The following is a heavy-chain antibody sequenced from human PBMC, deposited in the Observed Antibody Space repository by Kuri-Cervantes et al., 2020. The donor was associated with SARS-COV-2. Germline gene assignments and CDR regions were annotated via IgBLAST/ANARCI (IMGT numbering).Heavy chain of an antibody. Sequence: SETLSLTCSVSGGSVSSSGFFWGWIRQPPGKGLEWIGEINHSGSTNYNPSLKSRVTISVDTSKNQFSLKLSSVTAADTAVYYCARGVGAAVAGTLITIYYYYGMDVWGQGTTVTVSS. V-gene: IGHV4-39*07. CDR3: ARGVGAAVAGTLITIYYYYGMDV. CDR2: INHSGST. J-gene: IGHJ6*02. D-gene: IGHD6-19*01. CDR1: GGSVSSSGFF.